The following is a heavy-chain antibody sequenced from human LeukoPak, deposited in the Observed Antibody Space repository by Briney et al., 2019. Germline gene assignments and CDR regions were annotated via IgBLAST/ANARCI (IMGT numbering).Heavy chain of an antibody. CDR3: ARDLCGGGGSYLCLAFDI. D-gene: IGHD1-26*01. CDR2: IYSSGST. V-gene: IGHV4-4*07. J-gene: IGHJ3*02. Sequence: SETLSLTCTVSGGSISSYYWSWIRQPAGTRLEWIGRIYSSGSTNYKPSLKSRVTISVDTSKNQFSLKLSSVTAADTAVYYCARDLCGGGGSYLCLAFDIWGQGTMVTVSS. CDR1: GGSISSYY.